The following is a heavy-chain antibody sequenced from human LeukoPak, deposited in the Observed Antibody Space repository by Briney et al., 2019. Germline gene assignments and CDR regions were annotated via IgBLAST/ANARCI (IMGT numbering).Heavy chain of an antibody. CDR1: GYTFTSYD. Sequence: ASVKVSCKASGYTFTSYDINWVRQATGQGLEWMGWMNPNSGNTGYAQKFQGRVTMTRNTSISTAYMELSSLRSEDTAVYYCARGRSKRCLEWLSIYYFDYWGQGTLVTVSS. J-gene: IGHJ4*02. CDR3: ARGRSKRCLEWLSIYYFDY. V-gene: IGHV1-8*01. CDR2: MNPNSGNT. D-gene: IGHD3-3*01.